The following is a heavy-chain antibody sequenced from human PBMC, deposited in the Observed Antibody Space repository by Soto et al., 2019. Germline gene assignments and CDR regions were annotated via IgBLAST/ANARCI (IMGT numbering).Heavy chain of an antibody. Sequence: SVKVSCKASGGTFGSYAITWVRRAPGQGLEWLGGIIPILNSPAYAQKFQARVVITADEITNTAYMELNSLRFDDTAVYYCAREAPYCTSATCPKFYDMDVWGQGATVTVSS. CDR2: IIPILNSP. D-gene: IGHD2-2*01. V-gene: IGHV1-69*13. CDR3: AREAPYCTSATCPKFYDMDV. CDR1: GGTFGSYA. J-gene: IGHJ6*02.